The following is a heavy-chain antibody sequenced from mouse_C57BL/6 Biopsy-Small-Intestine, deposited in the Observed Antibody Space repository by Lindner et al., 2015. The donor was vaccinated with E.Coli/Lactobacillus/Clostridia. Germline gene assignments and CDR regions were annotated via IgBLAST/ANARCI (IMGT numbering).Heavy chain of an antibody. D-gene: IGHD2-4*01. V-gene: IGHV5-17*01. CDR3: ARGGYYDYDGGDY. Sequence: VQLQESGEALVKPGGSLKLSCAASGFTFSDYGMHWVRQAPEKGLEWVAYISSGSSTIYYADTVKGRFTISRDNAKNTLFLQMTSLRSEDTAMYYCARGGYYDYDGGDYWGQGTTLTVSS. J-gene: IGHJ2*01. CDR1: GFTFSDYG. CDR2: ISSGSSTI.